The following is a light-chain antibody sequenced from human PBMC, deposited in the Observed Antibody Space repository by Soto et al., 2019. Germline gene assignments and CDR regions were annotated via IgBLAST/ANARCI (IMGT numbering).Light chain of an antibody. CDR1: SSDIGGYNY. J-gene: IGLJ1*01. V-gene: IGLV2-14*01. CDR3: SSYTSSNTLV. CDR2: EVT. Sequence: QSALTQPASVSGSPGQSITISCTGGSSDIGGYNYVSWFQQHPGKAPKLMIYEVTNRPLGVSNRFSGSKSGSTASLTISGLQAEDEADSYCSSYTSSNTLVFGTGTKVTVL.